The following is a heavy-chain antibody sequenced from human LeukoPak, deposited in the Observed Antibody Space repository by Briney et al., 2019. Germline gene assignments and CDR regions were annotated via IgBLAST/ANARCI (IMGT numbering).Heavy chain of an antibody. CDR2: ISSSSDYI. J-gene: IGHJ6*02. CDR1: GFTFSSFT. Sequence: GGSLRLSCAASGFTFSSFTMNWVRQAPGKGLEWVSSISSSSDYIYYADSVKGRFTISRDNAKNSLYLQMNSLRAEDTAVYYCARDRLERHFYYYGMDVWGQGTTVTVSS. V-gene: IGHV3-21*01. CDR3: ARDRLERHFYYYGMDV. D-gene: IGHD1-1*01.